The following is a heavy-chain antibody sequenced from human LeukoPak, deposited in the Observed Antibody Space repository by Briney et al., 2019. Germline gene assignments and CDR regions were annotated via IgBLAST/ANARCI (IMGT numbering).Heavy chain of an antibody. CDR2: INSDGSST. D-gene: IGHD3-22*01. CDR1: GFTFISYW. Sequence: GGSLRLSCAASGFTFISYWMHWVRQAPGKGLVWVSRINSDGSSTSYADSVKGRFTISRDNAKNTLYLQMNSLRAEDTAVYYCARRAYYYDSSGYYYFDYWGQGTLVTVSS. CDR3: ARRAYYYDSSGYYYFDY. V-gene: IGHV3-74*01. J-gene: IGHJ4*02.